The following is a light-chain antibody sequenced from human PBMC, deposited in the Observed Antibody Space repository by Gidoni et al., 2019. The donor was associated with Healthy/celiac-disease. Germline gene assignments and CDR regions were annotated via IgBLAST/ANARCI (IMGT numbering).Light chain of an antibody. CDR1: ALPKQY. CDR3: QSADSSGTCVV. Sequence: SYELTQPPSVSVSPGQTARITCSGDALPKQYAYWYQQKPGQAPVLVIYKDSERPSGIPERFSGSSSGTTVTLTFSGVQAEDEADYYCQSADSSGTCVVFGGGTKLTVL. J-gene: IGLJ2*01. CDR2: KDS. V-gene: IGLV3-25*03.